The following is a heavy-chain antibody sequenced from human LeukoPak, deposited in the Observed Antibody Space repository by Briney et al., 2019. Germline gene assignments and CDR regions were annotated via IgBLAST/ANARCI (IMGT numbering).Heavy chain of an antibody. D-gene: IGHD3-22*01. Sequence: SETLSLTCAVYGGSFSGYYWSWIRQPPGKGLEWIGEINHSGSTNYNPSLKSRVTISVDTSRNQFSLKLNSVTAADTAVYYCAKSNGYGLIDIWGQGTMVTASS. J-gene: IGHJ3*02. CDR3: AKSNGYGLIDI. V-gene: IGHV4-34*01. CDR1: GGSFSGYY. CDR2: INHSGST.